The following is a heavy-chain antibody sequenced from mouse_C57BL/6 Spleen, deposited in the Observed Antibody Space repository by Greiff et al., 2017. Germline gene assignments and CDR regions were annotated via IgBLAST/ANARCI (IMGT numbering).Heavy chain of an antibody. V-gene: IGHV1-82*01. D-gene: IGHD2-4*01. CDR2: IYPGDGDT. CDR3: ARENYYDYDYYAMDY. CDR1: GYAFSSSW. J-gene: IGHJ4*01. Sequence: VQLQQSGPELVKPGASVKISCKASGYAFSSSWMNWVKQRPGKGLEWIGRIYPGDGDTNYNGKFKGKATLTADKSSSTAYMQLSSLTSEDSAVYFCARENYYDYDYYAMDYWGQGTSVTVSS.